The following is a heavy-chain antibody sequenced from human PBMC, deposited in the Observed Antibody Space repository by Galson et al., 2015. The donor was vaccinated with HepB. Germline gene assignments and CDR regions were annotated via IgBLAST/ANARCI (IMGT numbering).Heavy chain of an antibody. V-gene: IGHV3-7*03. CDR1: GFTFSSYW. CDR2: IKQDGSEK. J-gene: IGHJ6*02. D-gene: IGHD2-2*01. CDR3: AREGYCSSTSCYRYYYGMDV. Sequence: SLRLSCAASGFTFSSYWMSWVRQAPGKGLEWVANIKQDGSEKYYVDSVKGRFTISRDNAKNSLYLQMNSLRAEDTAVYYCAREGYCSSTSCYRYYYGMDVWGQGTTVTVSS.